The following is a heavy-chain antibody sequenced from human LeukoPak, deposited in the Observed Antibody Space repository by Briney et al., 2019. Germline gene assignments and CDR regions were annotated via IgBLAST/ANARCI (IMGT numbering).Heavy chain of an antibody. V-gene: IGHV4-61*05. Sequence: SETLSLTCTVSGVSISSSNSYWGWIRQPPGKGLEWIGRIDTSGNTNYKPSLKSRVTMSVDTSKNQFSLKLRSVTAADTAVYYCARVSSSWYQDWYFDLWGRGTLVTVSS. CDR2: IDTSGNT. CDR1: GVSISSSNSY. CDR3: ARVSSSWYQDWYFDL. J-gene: IGHJ2*01. D-gene: IGHD6-13*01.